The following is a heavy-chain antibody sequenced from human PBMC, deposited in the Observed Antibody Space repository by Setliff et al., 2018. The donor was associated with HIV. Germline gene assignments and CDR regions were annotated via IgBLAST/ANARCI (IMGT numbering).Heavy chain of an antibody. CDR3: ARVLLRTNAVYGVVSNQFDP. CDR1: GFTFRDFW. CDR2: ISPDGSRN. J-gene: IGHJ5*02. V-gene: IGHV3-7*03. Sequence: GGSLRLSCAASGFTFRDFWMHWVRQAPGRGLEWVASISPDGSRNHCLGSVKGRFSASRDNAKSSLYLQMNSLRAEDTAVYYCARVLLRTNAVYGVVSNQFDPWGQGSLVTVSS. D-gene: IGHD2-8*01.